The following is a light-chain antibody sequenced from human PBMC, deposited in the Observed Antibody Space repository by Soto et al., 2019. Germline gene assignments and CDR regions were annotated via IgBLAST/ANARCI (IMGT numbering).Light chain of an antibody. J-gene: IGKJ5*01. CDR2: DVS. Sequence: AIQLTQSPPSLSASIGDRVTITCRASQGISSAFAWYQQKPWTVTKLLIYDVSNLQSGIPSRFSGSGSGTDFTLTIRSLQPEDFATYYCQQFETYPLTLGQGTRLEVK. CDR1: QGISSA. CDR3: QQFETYPLT. V-gene: IGKV1-13*02.